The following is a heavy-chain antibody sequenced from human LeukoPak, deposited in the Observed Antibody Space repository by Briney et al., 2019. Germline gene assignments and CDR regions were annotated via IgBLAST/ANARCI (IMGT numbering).Heavy chain of an antibody. V-gene: IGHV3-9*01. Sequence: GRSLRLSCAASGFTFDDYAMHWVRHAPGKGLEWVSGISWNSGSIGYADSVKGRFTISRDNAKNSLYLQMNSLRAEDTALYYCAKGYGSGSYFDAFDIWGQGTMVTVS. CDR3: AKGYGSGSYFDAFDI. J-gene: IGHJ3*02. CDR2: ISWNSGSI. D-gene: IGHD3-10*01. CDR1: GFTFDDYA.